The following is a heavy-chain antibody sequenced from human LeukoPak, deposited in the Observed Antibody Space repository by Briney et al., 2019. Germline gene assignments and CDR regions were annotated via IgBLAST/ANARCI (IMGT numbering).Heavy chain of an antibody. V-gene: IGHV3-30*02. CDR2: IRYDGSNK. Sequence: GGSLRLSCAASGFTFSSYGMHWVRQAPGKGLEWVAFIRYDGSNKYYADSVKGRFTISRDNSKNTLYLQMNSLRAEDTAVYYCASQQGICDILTGPSDYWGQGTLVTVSS. J-gene: IGHJ4*02. CDR1: GFTFSSYG. CDR3: ASQQGICDILTGPSDY. D-gene: IGHD3-9*01.